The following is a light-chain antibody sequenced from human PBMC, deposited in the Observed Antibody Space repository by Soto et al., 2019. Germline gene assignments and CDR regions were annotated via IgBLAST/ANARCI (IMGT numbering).Light chain of an antibody. CDR2: AAY. CDR3: KKDNSAPRT. CDR1: QGISNY. V-gene: IGKV1-27*01. Sequence: DIQMTQSPSSLSASVGERVTITCRASQGISNYLAWYQQKPGKVPKLLMYAAYTLQSGVPPRFSGSGSGTDFTLTITNLHPEDVATNYSKKDNSAPRTFGQGTKVEIK. J-gene: IGKJ1*01.